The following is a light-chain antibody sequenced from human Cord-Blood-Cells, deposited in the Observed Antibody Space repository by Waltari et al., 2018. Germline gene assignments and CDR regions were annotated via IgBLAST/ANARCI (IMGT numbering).Light chain of an antibody. CDR2: DVS. CDR3: SSYTSSSTVV. J-gene: IGLJ2*01. V-gene: IGLV2-14*01. CDR1: SSDGGGYNS. Sequence: QSALTQPASVSGSPGQSITISCTGTSSDGGGYNSSSWYQQHPGKAPKLMIYDVSNRPSGVSNRFSGSKSGNTASLTISGLQAEDEADYYCSSYTSSSTVVFGGGTKLTVL.